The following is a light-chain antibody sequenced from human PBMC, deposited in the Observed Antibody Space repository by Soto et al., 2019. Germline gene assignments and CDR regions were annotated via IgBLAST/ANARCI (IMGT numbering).Light chain of an antibody. CDR3: HQYGSLPLT. V-gene: IGKV3-20*01. Sequence: EIVLTQSPGTLSLYPGERATLSCRASQTISTMNLAWYQQKPGQAPRLLIYGTSNRATGIPDRFRGSGSGTDFTLTISRLEPEDFVVYYCHQYGSLPLTFGGGAKVEIK. CDR2: GTS. J-gene: IGKJ4*01. CDR1: QTISTMN.